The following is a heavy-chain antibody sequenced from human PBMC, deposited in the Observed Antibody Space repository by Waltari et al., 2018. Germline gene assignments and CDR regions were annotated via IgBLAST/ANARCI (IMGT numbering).Heavy chain of an antibody. CDR2: IFYTVNT. CDR1: GDSISSGDYY. J-gene: IGHJ2*01. V-gene: IGHV4-31*03. CDR3: ARFPRVTRSWYFDV. Sequence: QVQLQESGPGLVKPSQTLSLTCKVSGDSISSGDYYWTWNRQHPGKGLEWIGYIFYTVNTFYTPSLKSRVTISVDTSQNQFSLHLNYMTAADTAVYFCARFPRVTRSWYFDVWGRGTQVTVSS. D-gene: IGHD4-17*01.